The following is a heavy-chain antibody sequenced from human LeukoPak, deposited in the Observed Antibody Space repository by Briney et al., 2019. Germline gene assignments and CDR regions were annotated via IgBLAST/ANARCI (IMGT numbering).Heavy chain of an antibody. D-gene: IGHD3-16*02. J-gene: IGHJ5*02. CDR1: GYTFTSYD. CDR3: ARGPLVRLPSSFDP. CDR2: MNPNSGNT. V-gene: IGHV1-8*01. Sequence: ASVKVSCKASGYTFTSYDINWVRHATGQGLESMGWMNPNSGNTGSAQRFQGRITMTRDTSISTAYMELSSLRSEDTAVYYCARGPLVRLPSSFDPWGQGTLVTVSS.